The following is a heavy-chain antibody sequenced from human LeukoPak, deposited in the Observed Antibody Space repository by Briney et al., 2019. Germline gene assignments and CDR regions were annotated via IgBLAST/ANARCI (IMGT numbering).Heavy chain of an antibody. J-gene: IGHJ4*02. V-gene: IGHV1-18*01. Sequence: ASVKVSCEGSGYSFTSDGISWVRQAPGQGLEWMGWISAYNGNTNYAQKLQGRVTMTTDTSTSTAYMELRSLRSDDTAVYYCARDTARYFDWFPDYWGQGTLVTVSS. CDR2: ISAYNGNT. D-gene: IGHD3-9*01. CDR1: GYSFTSDG. CDR3: ARDTARYFDWFPDY.